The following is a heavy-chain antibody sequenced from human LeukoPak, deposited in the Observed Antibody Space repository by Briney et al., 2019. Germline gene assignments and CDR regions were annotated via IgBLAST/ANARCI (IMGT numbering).Heavy chain of an antibody. V-gene: IGHV3-23*01. CDR2: ISGSGGST. J-gene: IGHJ6*02. D-gene: IGHD3-22*01. Sequence: GGSLRLSCAASGFTFSSYAMSWVRQAPGKGLEWVSAISGSGGSTYYADSVKGRFTISRDNSKNTLYLQMNSLRAEDTAVYYCAKDHYDSRDRMGYYYGMDVWGQGTTVTVSS. CDR1: GFTFSSYA. CDR3: AKDHYDSRDRMGYYYGMDV.